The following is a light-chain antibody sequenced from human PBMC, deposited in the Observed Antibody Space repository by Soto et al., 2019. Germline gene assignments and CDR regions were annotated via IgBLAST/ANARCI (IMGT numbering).Light chain of an antibody. Sequence: IVMTQSPATLSVSPGERATLSCRASRSVSSNLAWYQQKPGQAPGLLIYGASTRATGIPARFSGSGSGTEFTLTISSLQSEDFAVYYCQQYNNWPPLTFGGGTKVDIK. CDR3: QQYNNWPPLT. J-gene: IGKJ4*01. V-gene: IGKV3-15*01. CDR2: GAS. CDR1: RSVSSN.